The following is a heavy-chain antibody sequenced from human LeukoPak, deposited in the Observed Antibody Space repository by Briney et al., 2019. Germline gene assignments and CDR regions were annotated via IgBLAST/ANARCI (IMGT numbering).Heavy chain of an antibody. Sequence: RPGGSLRLSCVASGVTISSQAMSWVRQAAGKGLEWVSTIGSGGSTYYADTVKGRFTISRDNSKNTLSLQMNSLRAEDTAVYYCAKRGTAGSWNPEDYWGQGTLVTVSS. CDR2: IGSGGST. J-gene: IGHJ4*02. CDR3: AKRGTAGSWNPEDY. D-gene: IGHD1-1*01. V-gene: IGHV3-23*01. CDR1: GVTISSQA.